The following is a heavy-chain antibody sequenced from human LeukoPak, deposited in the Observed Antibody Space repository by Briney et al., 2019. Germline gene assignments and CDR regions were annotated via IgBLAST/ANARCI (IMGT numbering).Heavy chain of an antibody. Sequence: GASVKVSCKASGYTFTSYGISWVRQAPGQGLEWVGWISAYNGNTNYAQKLQGRVTMTTDTSTSTAYMELRSLRSDDTAVYYCARDDASLKWFGELLPRWTYYYGMDVWGQGTTVTVSS. CDR1: GYTFTSYG. D-gene: IGHD3-10*01. V-gene: IGHV1-18*01. J-gene: IGHJ6*02. CDR3: ARDDASLKWFGELLPRWTYYYGMDV. CDR2: ISAYNGNT.